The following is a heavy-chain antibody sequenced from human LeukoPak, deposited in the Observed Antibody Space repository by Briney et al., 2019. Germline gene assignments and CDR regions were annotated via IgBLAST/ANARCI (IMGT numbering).Heavy chain of an antibody. V-gene: IGHV3-74*01. D-gene: IGHD3-22*01. CDR2: IKYDGKT. J-gene: IGHJ1*01. Sequence: GGSLRLSCAASGFSFSSYWMHWVRQAPGKGLVWVSRIKYDGKTNYEDSVKGRFTISRDNAKNTVSLQMNSLRAEDTGVYYCARAPSEIGGYYPEYFRHWGQGTLVTVSS. CDR3: ARAPSEIGGYYPEYFRH. CDR1: GFSFSSYW.